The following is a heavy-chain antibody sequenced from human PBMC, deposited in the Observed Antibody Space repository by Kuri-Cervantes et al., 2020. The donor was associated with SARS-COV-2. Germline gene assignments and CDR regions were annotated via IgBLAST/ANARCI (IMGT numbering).Heavy chain of an antibody. CDR1: ETIFPNYD. D-gene: IGHD2-21*01. CDR3: YCAPKEGFDS. Sequence: DSCKAPETIFPNYDINWVRQATGQGLEWMVMVKTNSGNTLYAQFFQGRVTMTSDNSTSTVYMELSSLTSEDTAIYYCYCAPKEGFDSWGQGTLVTVSS. V-gene: IGHV1-8*01. J-gene: IGHJ4*02. CDR2: VKTNSGNT.